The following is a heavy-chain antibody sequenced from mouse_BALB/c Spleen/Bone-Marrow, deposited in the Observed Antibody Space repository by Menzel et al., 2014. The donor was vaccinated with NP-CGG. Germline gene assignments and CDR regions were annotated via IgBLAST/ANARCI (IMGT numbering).Heavy chain of an antibody. CDR2: ISSGSSAI. V-gene: IGHV5-17*02. CDR3: ARSNWIYYFDY. CDR1: GFAFSSFG. D-gene: IGHD4-1*01. J-gene: IGHJ2*01. Sequence: EVQRVESGGGLVQPGGSRKLSCAASGFAFSSFGMHWVRQAPEKGLEWVACISSGSSAIYYADTVKGRFTISRDNPKNTLFLQMTSLRSEDTAVYYCARSNWIYYFDYWGQGTTLTVSS.